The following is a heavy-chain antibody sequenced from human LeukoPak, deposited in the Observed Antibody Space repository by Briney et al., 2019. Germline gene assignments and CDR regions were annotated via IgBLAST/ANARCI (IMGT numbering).Heavy chain of an antibody. CDR1: GFTFSSYA. CDR3: ARDMSGRYYDSSGYYYRTDLSKYYFDY. D-gene: IGHD3-22*01. V-gene: IGHV3-23*01. J-gene: IGHJ4*02. Sequence: PGGSLRLSCAASGFTFSSYAMSWVRQAPGKGLEWVSAISGSGGSTYYADSVKGRFTISRDNSKNTLYLQMNSLRAEDTAVYYCARDMSGRYYDSSGYYYRTDLSKYYFDYWGQGTLVTVSS. CDR2: ISGSGGST.